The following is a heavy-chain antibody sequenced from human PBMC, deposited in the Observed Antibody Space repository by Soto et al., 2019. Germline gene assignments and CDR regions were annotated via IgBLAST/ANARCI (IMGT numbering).Heavy chain of an antibody. CDR3: ARNGYYYYGMDV. D-gene: IGHD2-8*01. CDR2: IIPIFGTA. V-gene: IGHV1-69*13. J-gene: IGHJ6*02. Sequence: ASVKVSCKASGGTFSSYAISWVRQAPGQGLEWMGGIIPIFGTANYAQKFQGRVTITADESTSTAYMELSSLRSEDTAVYYCARNGYYYYGMDVWGQGTTVTVSS. CDR1: GGTFSSYA.